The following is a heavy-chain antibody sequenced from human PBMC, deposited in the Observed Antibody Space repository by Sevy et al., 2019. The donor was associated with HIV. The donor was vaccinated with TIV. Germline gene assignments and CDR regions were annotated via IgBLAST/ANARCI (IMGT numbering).Heavy chain of an antibody. V-gene: IGHV4-4*02. J-gene: IGHJ5*02. D-gene: IGHD3-10*01. CDR2: IYHSGRT. Sequence: SETLSLTCGVSGGSISSRNWWHWVRQPPGKGLEWIGEIYHSGRTNYNPSLKSRVTISVDNSKNQLSLKLNSVTAADTAGDYCSRGFDTPRGFDPWGQGTLVTVSS. CDR3: SRGFDTPRGFDP. CDR1: GGSISSRNW.